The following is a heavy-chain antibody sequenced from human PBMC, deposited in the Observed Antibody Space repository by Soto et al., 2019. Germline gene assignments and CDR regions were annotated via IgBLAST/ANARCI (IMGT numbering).Heavy chain of an antibody. Sequence: EVQLVESGGGLVQRGGSLSLSYVASGFTFNSHWMNWVRRAPGKGLEWVANIAQDGTEKYYVDSVKGRFTISRDNAKNSLYLQMDSLRADDTAVYFCARGELFDLLNDAFDIWGQGTMVTVSS. CDR2: IAQDGTEK. J-gene: IGHJ3*02. CDR1: GFTFNSHW. V-gene: IGHV3-7*01. D-gene: IGHD3-9*01. CDR3: ARGELFDLLNDAFDI.